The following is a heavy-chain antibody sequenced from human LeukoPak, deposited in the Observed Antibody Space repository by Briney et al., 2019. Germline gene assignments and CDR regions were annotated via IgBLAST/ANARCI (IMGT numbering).Heavy chain of an antibody. V-gene: IGHV1-69*05. CDR1: GGTFSSYA. Sequence: SVKVSCKAAGGTFSSYAISWVRQAPGQGLEWMGGIIPIFGTANYAQKFQGRVTITTDESTSTAYMELSSLRSEDTAVYYCAREDYYDSSGYSLFDYWGQGTLVTVSS. CDR2: IIPIFGTA. D-gene: IGHD3-22*01. J-gene: IGHJ4*02. CDR3: AREDYYDSSGYSLFDY.